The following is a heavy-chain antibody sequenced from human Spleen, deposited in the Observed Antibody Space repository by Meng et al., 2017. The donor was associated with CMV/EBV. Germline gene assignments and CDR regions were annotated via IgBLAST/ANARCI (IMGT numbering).Heavy chain of an antibody. V-gene: IGHV3-7*01. CDR1: GFTFSSYW. D-gene: IGHD2-2*02. J-gene: IGHJ4*02. CDR2: IKQDGSEK. Sequence: SCAASGFTFSSYWMSWVRQAPGKGLEWVANIKQDGSEKYYVDSVKGRFTISRDNAKNSLYLQMNSLRAEDTAVYYCARDQCSSTSCYSNYWGQGTLVTVSS. CDR3: ARDQCSSTSCYSNY.